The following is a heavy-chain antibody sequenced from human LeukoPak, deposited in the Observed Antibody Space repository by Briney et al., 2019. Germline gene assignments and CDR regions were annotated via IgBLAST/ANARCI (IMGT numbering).Heavy chain of an antibody. V-gene: IGHV3-7*03. J-gene: IGHJ6*02. D-gene: IGHD6-19*01. CDR3: ARVSFYSSGWYGGYYYYGMDV. CDR1: GFTFSSYA. Sequence: GGSLRLSCAASGFTFSSYAMRWVRQAPGKGVEWVDNIKQDGSEKYYVDSVKGRFTISRDNAKNSLYLQMNSLRAEDTAVYYCARVSFYSSGWYGGYYYYGMDVWGQGTTVTVSS. CDR2: IKQDGSEK.